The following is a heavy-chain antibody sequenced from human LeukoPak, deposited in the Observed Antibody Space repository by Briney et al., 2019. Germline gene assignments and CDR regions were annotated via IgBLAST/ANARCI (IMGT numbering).Heavy chain of an antibody. CDR2: INSDGSST. Sequence: PGGSLRLSCAASGFTFSSYWMHWVRQAPGKGLVWVSRINSDGSSTSYADSVKGRFTISRDNAKNTLYLQMNSLRAEDTAVYYCARALSLGRHEMTFDIWGQGTMVTVSS. J-gene: IGHJ3*02. CDR3: ARALSLGRHEMTFDI. V-gene: IGHV3-74*01. CDR1: GFTFSSYW. D-gene: IGHD5-24*01.